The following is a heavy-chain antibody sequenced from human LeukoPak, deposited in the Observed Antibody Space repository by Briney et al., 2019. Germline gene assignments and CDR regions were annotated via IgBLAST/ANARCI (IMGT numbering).Heavy chain of an antibody. CDR3: AREIQAVATYYYYMDV. CDR2: IYNSGST. V-gene: IGHV4-61*02. D-gene: IGHD6-19*01. Sequence: SETLSLTCTVSGVTISSGSYYWRWLRQPVGKVREWIGRIYNSGSTNYNPSLKTRATITVDTSKNQFSLTLSSVTAADTDVYYCAREIQAVATYYYYMDVWGKGTTVTISS. J-gene: IGHJ6*03. CDR1: GVTISSGSYY.